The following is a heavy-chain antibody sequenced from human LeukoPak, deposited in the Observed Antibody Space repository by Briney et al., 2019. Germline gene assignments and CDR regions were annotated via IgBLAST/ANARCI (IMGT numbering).Heavy chain of an antibody. Sequence: GASVKVSCRASGYTFTGYYMHWVRQAPGQGLEWMGWINPNSGGTNYAQKFQGRVTMTRDTSISTAYMELSRLRSDDTAVYYCARDGGSRSSNWFDPWGQGTLVTVSS. J-gene: IGHJ5*02. CDR2: INPNSGGT. CDR3: ARDGGSRSSNWFDP. V-gene: IGHV1-2*02. CDR1: GYTFTGYY. D-gene: IGHD1-26*01.